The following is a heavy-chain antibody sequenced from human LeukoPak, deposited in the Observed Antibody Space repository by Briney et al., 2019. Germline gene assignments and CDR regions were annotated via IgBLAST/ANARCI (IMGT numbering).Heavy chain of an antibody. CDR1: GITFSAYT. CDR3: ASDRSLIASLYYFDN. D-gene: IGHD3-22*01. Sequence: GGSLRLSCAASGITFSAYTMNWVRQAPGKGLEWGSSISGSGSYIFYADSVKGRFTISRDNAKNSLYLQMNSLRAEDTAVYYCASDRSLIASLYYFDNWGQGTLVTVSS. J-gene: IGHJ4*02. V-gene: IGHV3-21*01. CDR2: ISGSGSYI.